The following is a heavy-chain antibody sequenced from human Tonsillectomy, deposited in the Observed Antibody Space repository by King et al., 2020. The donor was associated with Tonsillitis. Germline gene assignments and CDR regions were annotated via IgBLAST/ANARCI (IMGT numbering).Heavy chain of an antibody. CDR3: YIGYCSSTSSPPDWFDP. V-gene: IGHV3-30*04. CDR1: GFTFSSYA. D-gene: IGHD2-2*01. CDR2: ISYDGSNK. J-gene: IGHJ5*02. Sequence: VQLVESGGGVVQPGRSLRLSCAASGFTFSSYAMHWVRQAPGKGLEWVAVISYDGSNKYYAEPVKGRFTISRDNSKNTLYLQMNSLRAEDTAVYYCYIGYCSSTSSPPDWFDPWGQGTLVTVSS.